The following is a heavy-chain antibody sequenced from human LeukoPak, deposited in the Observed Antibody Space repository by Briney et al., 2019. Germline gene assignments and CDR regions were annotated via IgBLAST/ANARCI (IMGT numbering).Heavy chain of an antibody. J-gene: IGHJ4*02. Sequence: GGSLRLSCAASGFTFSSYAMSWVRQAPGKGLEWVSDINGSGGSTYYADSVKGRFTISRDNSKNTLYLQMNSLRAEDTAVYYCAKDTAGGYSRFDYWGQGTLVTVSS. CDR2: INGSGGST. D-gene: IGHD3-22*01. V-gene: IGHV3-23*01. CDR1: GFTFSSYA. CDR3: AKDTAGGYSRFDY.